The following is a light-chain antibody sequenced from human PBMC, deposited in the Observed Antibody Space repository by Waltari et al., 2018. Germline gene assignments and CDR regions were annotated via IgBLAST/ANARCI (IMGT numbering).Light chain of an antibody. V-gene: IGKV3-15*01. CDR3: QQYDNWSALT. CDR1: QSVRSN. CDR2: GAF. J-gene: IGKJ4*01. Sequence: EIVMTQSPATLSVSPGDRATLSCRASQSVRSNLGWYQQKPGQAPRLLIYGAFTRATGIPARFSCSGSGTEFTLTISSLQSEDFAVYYCQQYDNWSALTFGGGTKVEIK.